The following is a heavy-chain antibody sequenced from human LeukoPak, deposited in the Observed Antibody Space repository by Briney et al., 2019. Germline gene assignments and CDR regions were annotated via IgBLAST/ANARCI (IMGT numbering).Heavy chain of an antibody. CDR1: GGSIITNDSW. Sequence: SETLSLTCVVSGGSIITNDSWCGWIRQPPRKGLEWIETIDHAGTTFYNVSLKSRATISVDTPNNQFFLRLNSVGAADTAVYYCARRRDGYNQLDYWGQGTLVTVSS. V-gene: IGHV4-39*01. D-gene: IGHD5-24*01. CDR3: ARRRDGYNQLDY. J-gene: IGHJ4*02. CDR2: IDHAGTT.